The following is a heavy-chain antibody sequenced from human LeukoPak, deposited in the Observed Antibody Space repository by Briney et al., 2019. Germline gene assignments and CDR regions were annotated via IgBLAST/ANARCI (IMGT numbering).Heavy chain of an antibody. CDR2: MNPNSGNT. D-gene: IGHD6-19*01. Sequence: ASVNVSCKASGYTFTSYDINWVRQATGQGLEWMGWMNPNSGNTGYAQKFQGRVTMTRNTSISTAYMELSSLRSEDTAVYYCAGTIAVAGTTAFDYWGQGTLVTVSS. V-gene: IGHV1-8*01. CDR1: GYTFTSYD. J-gene: IGHJ4*02. CDR3: AGTIAVAGTTAFDY.